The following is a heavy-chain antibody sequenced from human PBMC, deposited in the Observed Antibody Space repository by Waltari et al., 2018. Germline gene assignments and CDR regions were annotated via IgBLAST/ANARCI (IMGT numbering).Heavy chain of an antibody. J-gene: IGHJ6*02. V-gene: IGHV3-7*01. CDR3: ARRLTLTAVGWGYGMDV. CDR2: IKGDGSDK. Sequence: EVRLVESGGGLVQPGGSLRLSCAASRFPFSRHWVRGVRQAPGEGLEWVASIKGDGSDKAYVDSLRGRFTISRDNAGNSLYLQMSSLRAEDTAVYYCARRLTLTAVGWGYGMDVWGQGTTVTVSS. D-gene: IGHD2-2*01. CDR1: RFPFSRHW.